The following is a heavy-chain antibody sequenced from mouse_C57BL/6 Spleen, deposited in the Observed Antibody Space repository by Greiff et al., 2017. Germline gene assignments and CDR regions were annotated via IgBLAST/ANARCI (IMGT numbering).Heavy chain of an antibody. V-gene: IGHV1-72*01. J-gene: IGHJ4*01. CDR2: IDPNSGGT. CDR3: ARGNPNYVGAMDY. Sequence: QVQLKQPGAELVKPGASVKLSCKASGYTFTSYWMHWVKQRPGRGLEWIGRIDPNSGGTKYNEKFKSKATLTVDKPSSTAYMQLSSLTSEDSAVYYCARGNPNYVGAMDYWGQGTSVTVSS. CDR1: GYTFTSYW. D-gene: IGHD2-1*01.